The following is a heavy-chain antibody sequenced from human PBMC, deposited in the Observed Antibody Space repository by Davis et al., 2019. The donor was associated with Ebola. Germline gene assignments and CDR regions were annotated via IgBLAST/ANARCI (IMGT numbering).Heavy chain of an antibody. CDR3: ASYAAVAGSFDY. D-gene: IGHD6-19*01. CDR1: GFTFSSYA. Sequence: PGGSLRLSCAASGFTFSSYAMHWVRQAPGKGLEWVAVISYDGSNKYYADSVKGRFTISRDNSKNTLYLQMNSLRAEDTAVYYCASYAAVAGSFDYWGQGTLVTVSS. CDR2: ISYDGSNK. J-gene: IGHJ4*02. V-gene: IGHV3-30-3*01.